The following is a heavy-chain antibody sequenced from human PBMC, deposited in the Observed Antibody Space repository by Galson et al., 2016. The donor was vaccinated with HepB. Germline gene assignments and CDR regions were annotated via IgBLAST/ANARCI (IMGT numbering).Heavy chain of an antibody. V-gene: IGHV3-23*01. D-gene: IGHD5-24*01. J-gene: IGHJ3*01. CDR1: RFTFSSYG. CDR3: ARDQRWLQFGKDAFDL. CDR2: LSPSGTST. Sequence: SLRLSCAASRFTFSSYGMSWVRQAPGKGLEWVSGLSPSGTSTHYADAVKGRFSISRDNAKTTLYLQMNILRVEDTALYYCARDQRWLQFGKDAFDLWGQGTFVIVSS.